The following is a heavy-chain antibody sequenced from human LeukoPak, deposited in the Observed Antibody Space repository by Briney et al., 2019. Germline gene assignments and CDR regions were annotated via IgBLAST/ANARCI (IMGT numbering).Heavy chain of an antibody. Sequence: ASVKVSCKASGYTFTSYGISWVRQAPGQGLEWMGWISAYNGNTNYAQKLQGRVTMTTDTSTSTAYMELRSLRSDDTAVYYCALFERYSGSPLPDYWGQGTLVTVSS. V-gene: IGHV1-18*01. CDR3: ALFERYSGSPLPDY. J-gene: IGHJ4*02. D-gene: IGHD1-26*01. CDR1: GYTFTSYG. CDR2: ISAYNGNT.